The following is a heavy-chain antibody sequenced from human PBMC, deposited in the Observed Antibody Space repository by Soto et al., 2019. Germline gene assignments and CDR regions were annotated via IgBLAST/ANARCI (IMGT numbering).Heavy chain of an antibody. CDR2: ISYDGSNK. V-gene: IGHV3-30*18. CDR1: GFTFSSYG. Sequence: GGSLRLSCAASGFTFSSYGMHWVRQAPGKGLEWVAVISYDGSNKYYADSVKGRFTISRDNSKNTLYLQMNSLRAEDTAVYYCAKEGLRYFDWLLHFDYWGQGTLVTVSS. CDR3: AKEGLRYFDWLLHFDY. J-gene: IGHJ4*02. D-gene: IGHD3-9*01.